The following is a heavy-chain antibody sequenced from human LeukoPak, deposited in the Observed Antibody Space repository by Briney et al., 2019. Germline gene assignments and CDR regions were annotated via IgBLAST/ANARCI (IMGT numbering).Heavy chain of an antibody. CDR3: ARDRTSGWYPYYFDY. J-gene: IGHJ4*02. D-gene: IGHD6-19*01. CDR1: GGTFSGYA. CDR2: IIPIFGTA. V-gene: IGHV1-69*13. Sequence: ASVKVSCKASGGTFSGYAISWVRQAPGQGLEWMGGIIPIFGTANYAQKFQGRVTITADESTSTAYMELSSLRSEDTAVYYCARDRTSGWYPYYFDYWGQGTLVTVSS.